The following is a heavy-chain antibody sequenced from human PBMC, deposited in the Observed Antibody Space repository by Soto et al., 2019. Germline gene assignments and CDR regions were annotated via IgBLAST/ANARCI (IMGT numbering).Heavy chain of an antibody. CDR2: IYYSGST. V-gene: IGHV4-31*03. Sequence: SETLSLTCTVSGGSISSGGYYWSWIRQHPGKGLEWIGYIYYSGSTYYNPSLKSRVTISVDTSKNQFSLKLSSVTAADTAVYYCARTGWDIVVVFDPWGQGTLVTVSS. CDR3: ARTGWDIVVVFDP. CDR1: GGSISSGGYY. J-gene: IGHJ5*02. D-gene: IGHD2-2*01.